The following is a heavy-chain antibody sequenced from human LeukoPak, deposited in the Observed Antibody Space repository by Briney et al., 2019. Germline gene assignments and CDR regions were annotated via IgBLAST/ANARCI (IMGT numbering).Heavy chain of an antibody. CDR3: AREITYYGMDV. CDR2: IKEDGSEK. Sequence: GSLRLSCAASGFTFSRYWMTWVRQAPGKGLEWVANIKEDGSEKYYVDSVEGRFTISRDNAKKSLYLQMNSLRAEDTAVYYCAREITYYGMDVWGQGTTVTVSS. CDR1: GFTFSRYW. D-gene: IGHD3-16*01. V-gene: IGHV3-7*01. J-gene: IGHJ6*02.